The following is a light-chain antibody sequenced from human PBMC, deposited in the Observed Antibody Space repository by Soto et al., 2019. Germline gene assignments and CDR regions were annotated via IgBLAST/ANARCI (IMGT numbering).Light chain of an antibody. Sequence: DIVMTQSPATLSVSPGETATLSCRASQTIGSDLAWYQQKPGQTPRLLIFGASNRATGIPARFSGSGSGTDVTLTISSLQSEDFAVYYCQHYKNFPPYTFGQGTKLEIK. CDR2: GAS. J-gene: IGKJ2*01. CDR1: QTIGSD. CDR3: QHYKNFPPYT. V-gene: IGKV3D-15*01.